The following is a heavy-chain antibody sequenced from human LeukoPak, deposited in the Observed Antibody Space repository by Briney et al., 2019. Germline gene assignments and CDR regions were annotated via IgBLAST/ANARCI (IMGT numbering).Heavy chain of an antibody. CDR3: ARAPDYYDSSEYFDY. CDR1: GFTFSSYS. J-gene: IGHJ4*02. V-gene: IGHV3-21*01. Sequence: GGSLRLXCAASGFTFSSYSMNWDRQAPGKGLEWVSSISSSSSYIYYADSVKGRFTISRDNAKNSLYLQMNSLRAEDTAVYYCARAPDYYDSSEYFDYWGQGTLVTVSS. D-gene: IGHD3-22*01. CDR2: ISSSSSYI.